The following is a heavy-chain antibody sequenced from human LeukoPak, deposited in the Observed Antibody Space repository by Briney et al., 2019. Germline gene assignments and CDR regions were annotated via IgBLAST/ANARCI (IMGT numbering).Heavy chain of an antibody. CDR3: TTDHRVYSSSWYPPGEYFQH. V-gene: IGHV3-15*01. D-gene: IGHD6-13*01. J-gene: IGHJ1*01. Sequence: PGRSLRLSCAASGFTFSSYAMHWVRQAPGKGLEWVGRIKSKTDGGTTDYAAPVKGRFTISRDDSKNTLYLQMNSLKTEDTAVYYCTTDHRVYSSSWYPPGEYFQHWGQGTLVTVSS. CDR2: IKSKTDGGTT. CDR1: GFTFSSYA.